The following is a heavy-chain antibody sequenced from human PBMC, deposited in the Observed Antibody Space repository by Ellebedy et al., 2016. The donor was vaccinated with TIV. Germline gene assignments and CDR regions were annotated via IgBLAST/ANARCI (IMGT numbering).Heavy chain of an antibody. J-gene: IGHJ3*01. D-gene: IGHD1-26*01. V-gene: IGHV4-61*01. CDR3: AKWDGGWWGFNL. CDR2: IYYSGTT. CDR1: GGSVSSGSSY. Sequence: SETLSLTCTVSGGSVSSGSSYWSWIRQPPGKGLEWIGYIYYSGTTNYNPSLKSRVTMSVDTSKSQFSLRLTSVTAADTAVYYCAKWDGGWWGFNLWGRGTMVTVSS.